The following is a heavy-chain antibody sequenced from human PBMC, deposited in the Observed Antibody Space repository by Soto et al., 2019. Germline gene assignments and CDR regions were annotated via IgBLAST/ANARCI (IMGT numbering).Heavy chain of an antibody. CDR2: ISAYDDKT. D-gene: IGHD6-19*01. V-gene: IGHV1-18*01. Sequence: QVQLVQSGAEVKKPGASVKVSCKTSGYPFTSYGINWVRQAPGQGPEWMGWISAYDDKTIYSQKFQGRLTLTADTSTTTAYMELRRLRFDDTAVYYCARDPLIAVPCLLRNWGQGTLVTVSS. CDR1: GYPFTSYG. J-gene: IGHJ4*02. CDR3: ARDPLIAVPCLLRN.